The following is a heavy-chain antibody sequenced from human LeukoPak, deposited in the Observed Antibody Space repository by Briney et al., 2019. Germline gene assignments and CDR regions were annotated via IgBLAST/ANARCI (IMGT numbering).Heavy chain of an antibody. CDR3: ARVEGISGAGDI. CDR1: GYTFTSYD. V-gene: IGHV1-8*01. J-gene: IGHJ3*02. D-gene: IGHD1-14*01. Sequence: ASVKVSCKASGYTFTSYDINWVRQATGQGLEWMGWTNPNSGNTGYAQKFQGRVTMTRNTSISTAYMELSSLRSEDTAVYYCARVEGISGAGDIWGQGTMVTVSS. CDR2: TNPNSGNT.